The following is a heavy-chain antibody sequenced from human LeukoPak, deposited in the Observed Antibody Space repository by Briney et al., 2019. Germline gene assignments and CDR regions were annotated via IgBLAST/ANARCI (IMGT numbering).Heavy chain of an antibody. V-gene: IGHV3-74*01. Sequence: PGGSLRLSCAASGFTFSSYAMSWVRQAPGKGLVWVSRINSDGSRTSYVDSVKGRFTTSRDNAKNTLYLQMNSLRADDTAVYYCANWAGGLEAAAGPPPLDYWGQGTTVTVSS. CDR1: GFTFSSYA. CDR2: INSDGSRT. D-gene: IGHD6-13*01. CDR3: ANWAGGLEAAAGPPPLDY. J-gene: IGHJ6*02.